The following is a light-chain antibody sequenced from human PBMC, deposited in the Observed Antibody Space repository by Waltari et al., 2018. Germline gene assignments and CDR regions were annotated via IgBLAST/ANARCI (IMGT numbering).Light chain of an antibody. J-gene: IGKJ1*01. CDR1: QSVTRSY. Sequence: VVLTHSPGTLSLSPGERATLSCRAIQSVTRSYLAWYQQKNGQAPRLLIYAASTSATDIPDRFSGSGSGTDFTLTISTLEPEDFAVYYCQQYDNSPQTFGQGTKVEIK. V-gene: IGKV3-20*01. CDR2: AAS. CDR3: QQYDNSPQT.